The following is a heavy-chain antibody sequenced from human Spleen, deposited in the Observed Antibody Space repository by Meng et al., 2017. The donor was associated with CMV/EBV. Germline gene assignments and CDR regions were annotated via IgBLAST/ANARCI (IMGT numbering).Heavy chain of an antibody. CDR3: AGRGYSYGDLNYYYYYGMDV. CDR2: ISNSGSMI. V-gene: IGHV3-11*01. Sequence: GGSLRLSCATSGFTFSDHYMSWIRQAPGKGLEWVSYISNSGSMIYYADSVKGRFTISRDNAKNSLYLQMNSLRAEDTAVYYCAGRGYSYGDLNYYYYYGMDVWGQGTTVTVSS. CDR1: GFTFSDHY. D-gene: IGHD5-18*01. J-gene: IGHJ6*02.